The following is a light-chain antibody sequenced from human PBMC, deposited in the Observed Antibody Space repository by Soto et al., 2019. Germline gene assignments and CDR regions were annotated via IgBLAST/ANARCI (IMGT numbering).Light chain of an antibody. CDR2: GAS. CDR3: QQYSSPPRT. CDR1: QSVSSY. Sequence: EIVLTQSPGSLSLSPGERATLSCRASQSVSSYLAWYQQKPGQAPRLLIYGASSRATDFPDRFSGSGSGTDFSITISRLEPEDSAVYYCQQYSSPPRTFGQGTKVEIK. V-gene: IGKV3-20*01. J-gene: IGKJ1*01.